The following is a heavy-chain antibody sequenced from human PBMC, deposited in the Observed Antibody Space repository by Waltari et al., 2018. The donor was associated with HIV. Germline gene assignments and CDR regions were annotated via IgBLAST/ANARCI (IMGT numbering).Heavy chain of an antibody. Sequence: EVHLVESGGVLVEPGGSLKISCAASGFTFSKAWMTWIRQAPAKGLEWVGRVNSKTDGGTTGYAAPVKDRFTISRDNSKDIVYLQMNSLRTEDTAVYYCATGANSVPIFPYWGQGTLVTVSS. CDR3: ATGANSVPIFPY. J-gene: IGHJ4*02. CDR1: GFTFSKAW. V-gene: IGHV3-15*01. CDR2: VNSKTDGGTT. D-gene: IGHD3-16*01.